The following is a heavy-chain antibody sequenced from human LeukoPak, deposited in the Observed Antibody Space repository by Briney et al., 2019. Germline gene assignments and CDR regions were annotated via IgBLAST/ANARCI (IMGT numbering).Heavy chain of an antibody. V-gene: IGHV3-21*01. CDR3: ARDEEVVPAAILFDY. J-gene: IGHJ4*02. CDR1: GFTFSSYS. Sequence: GGSLRLSCAASGFTFSSYSMNWVRQAPGKGLEWVSSISSSSSYIYYADSVKGRFTISRDNAKNSLYLQMNSLRAEDTAVYYCARDEEVVPAAILFDYWGQGTLVTVSS. CDR2: ISSSSSYI. D-gene: IGHD2-2*02.